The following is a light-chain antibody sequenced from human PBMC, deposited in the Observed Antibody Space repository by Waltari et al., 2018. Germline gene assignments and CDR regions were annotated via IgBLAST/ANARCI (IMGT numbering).Light chain of an antibody. V-gene: IGKV3-15*01. CDR2: AAS. CDR3: QQYHKWPPGG. Sequence: VVTQSPATMSVSPGKTVTLSCMASQRVNTNLAWSQQKPGQAPRLLIFAASTRAPGIPRRFGGSGSGTEFTLTITSLQFEDVGVYFCQQYHKWPPGGFGGGTKVEIE. CDR1: QRVNTN. J-gene: IGKJ4*01.